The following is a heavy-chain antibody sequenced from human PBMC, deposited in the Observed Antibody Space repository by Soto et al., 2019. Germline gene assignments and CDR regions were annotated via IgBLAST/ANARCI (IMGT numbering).Heavy chain of an antibody. V-gene: IGHV3-33*01. Sequence: PGGSLRLSCAASGFTFSSYGMHWVRQAPGKGLEWVAVIWYDGSNKYYADSVKGRFTISRDNSKNTLYLQMNSLRAEDTAVYYCARSGIGSGSYYPNTSEYFDYWGQGTLVTVSS. CDR3: ARSGIGSGSYYPNTSEYFDY. CDR2: IWYDGSNK. CDR1: GFTFSSYG. D-gene: IGHD3-10*01. J-gene: IGHJ4*02.